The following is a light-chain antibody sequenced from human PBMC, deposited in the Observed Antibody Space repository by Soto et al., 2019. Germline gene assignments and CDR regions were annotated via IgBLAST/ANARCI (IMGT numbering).Light chain of an antibody. CDR3: NSHTSSSTYV. V-gene: IGLV2-14*01. Sequence: QSALTQPASVSGSPGQSITISCTGTSSDVGGYNYVSWFQQHPGKAPKLMIYDVRNRPSGISNRFSGSKSGNTASLTISGLQAEDEADYYCNSHTSSSTYVFGTGTKLTVL. CDR1: SSDVGGYNY. J-gene: IGLJ1*01. CDR2: DVR.